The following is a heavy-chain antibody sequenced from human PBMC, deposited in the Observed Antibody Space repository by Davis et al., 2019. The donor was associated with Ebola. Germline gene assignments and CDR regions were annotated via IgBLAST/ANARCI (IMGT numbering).Heavy chain of an antibody. J-gene: IGHJ4*02. V-gene: IGHV1-8*01. D-gene: IGHD3-22*01. CDR1: GYTFTSYD. CDR3: ATDQTYDSSGPFDY. CDR2: MNPNSGNT. Sequence: ASVKVSCKASGYTFTSYDINWVRQATGQGLEWMGWMNPNSGNTGYAQKFQGRVTMTEDTSTDTAYMELSSLRSEDTAVYYCATDQTYDSSGPFDYWGQGTLVTVSS.